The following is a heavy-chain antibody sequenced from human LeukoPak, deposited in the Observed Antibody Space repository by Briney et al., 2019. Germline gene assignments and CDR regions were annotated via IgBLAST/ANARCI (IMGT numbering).Heavy chain of an antibody. CDR1: GFIFSNYA. CDR2: ISSRGDST. CDR3: VKGPRPDITVAHTVEN. Sequence: GGSLILSCAASGFIFSNYAMSWVRRVPGRGLEWVSTISSRGDSTYVADSVKGRFTISRDNSKNSLYLQMNTVRAEDTAVYYCVKGPRPDITVAHTVENWGQGTLVTVSS. D-gene: IGHD6-19*01. V-gene: IGHV3-23*01. J-gene: IGHJ4*02.